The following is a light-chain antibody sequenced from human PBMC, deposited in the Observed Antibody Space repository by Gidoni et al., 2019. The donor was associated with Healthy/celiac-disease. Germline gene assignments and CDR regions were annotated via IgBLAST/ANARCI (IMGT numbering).Light chain of an antibody. CDR2: SNN. V-gene: IGLV1-44*01. J-gene: IGLJ2*01. CDR1: SSNLGSNP. Sequence: QSVLTQPPSASGTPGQRVTISCSGSSSNLGSNPVNWYQQLPGTAPKLLIYSNNQRPSVVPDRFSGSKSGTSASLAISGLQSEDEADYYCAAWDDSLNDVVFGGGTKLTVL. CDR3: AAWDDSLNDVV.